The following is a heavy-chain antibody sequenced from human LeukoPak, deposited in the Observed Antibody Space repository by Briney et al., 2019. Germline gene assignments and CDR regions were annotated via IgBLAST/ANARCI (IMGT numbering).Heavy chain of an antibody. Sequence: GGSLRLSCAASGFTFSSYAMSWVRQAPGKGLEWVSAISGSGGSTYYADSVKGRFTISRDNSKNTLYLQMNSLRAEDTAVYYCAKDRGSSSSTGEYFDHWGQGTLVTVSS. D-gene: IGHD6-6*01. V-gene: IGHV3-23*01. J-gene: IGHJ4*02. CDR2: ISGSGGST. CDR1: GFTFSSYA. CDR3: AKDRGSSSSTGEYFDH.